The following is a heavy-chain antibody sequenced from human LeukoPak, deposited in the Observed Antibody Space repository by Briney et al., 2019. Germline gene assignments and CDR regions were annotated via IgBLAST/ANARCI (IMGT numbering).Heavy chain of an antibody. Sequence: RSGGSLRLSCAASGFTFSSYWMHWVRQAPGKGLVWVSRINSDGSSTSYADSVKGRFTISRDNAKSTLYLQMNSLRAEDTAVYYCARGSRAQGNAFDIWGQGTMVTVSS. CDR1: GFTFSSYW. CDR2: INSDGSST. V-gene: IGHV3-74*01. CDR3: ARGSRAQGNAFDI. J-gene: IGHJ3*02. D-gene: IGHD3-10*01.